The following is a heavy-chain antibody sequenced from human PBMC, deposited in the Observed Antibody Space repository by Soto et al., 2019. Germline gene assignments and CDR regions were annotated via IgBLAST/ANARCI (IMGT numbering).Heavy chain of an antibody. CDR3: ARVRPGTPDAFAI. CDR2: IKQDGSEK. Sequence: GGSLRLSCAASGFTFSSYWMSWVRQAPGKGLEWVANIKQDGSEKYYVDSVKGRFTISRDNAKNSLYLQMNSLRAEDTAVYYCARVRPGTPDAFAIWGQGTMVTVSS. J-gene: IGHJ3*02. V-gene: IGHV3-7*01. D-gene: IGHD3-10*01. CDR1: GFTFSSYW.